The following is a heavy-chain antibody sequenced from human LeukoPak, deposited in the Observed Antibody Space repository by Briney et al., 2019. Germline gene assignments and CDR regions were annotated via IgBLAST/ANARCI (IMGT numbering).Heavy chain of an antibody. CDR1: GGSISSSSYY. D-gene: IGHD2-8*01. V-gene: IGHV4-39*01. CDR2: IYYSGST. Sequence: SETLSLTCTVSGGSISSSSYYWGWIRQPPGKGLEWIGSIYYSGSTYYNPSLKSRVTISVDTSKNQFSLKLSSVTAADTAVYYCARHVNLNIVLMVYAIPDAFDIWGQGTMVTVSS. CDR3: ARHVNLNIVLMVYAIPDAFDI. J-gene: IGHJ3*02.